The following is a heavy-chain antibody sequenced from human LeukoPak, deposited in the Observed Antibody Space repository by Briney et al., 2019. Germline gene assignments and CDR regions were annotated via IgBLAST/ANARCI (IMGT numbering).Heavy chain of an antibody. D-gene: IGHD3-22*01. CDR2: IYYSGST. J-gene: IGHJ4*02. CDR3: ARGPPRNYYDSSGYYY. V-gene: IGHV4-30-4*08. Sequence: SQTLSLTCTVSGGSISSGGYYWSWIRQHPGKGLEWIGSIYYSGSTYYNPSLKSRVTISVDTSKNQFSLKLSSVTAADTAVYYCARGPPRNYYDSSGYYYWGQGTLVTVSS. CDR1: GGSISSGGYY.